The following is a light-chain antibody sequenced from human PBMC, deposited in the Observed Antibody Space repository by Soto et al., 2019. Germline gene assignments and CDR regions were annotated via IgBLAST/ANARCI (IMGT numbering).Light chain of an antibody. CDR3: QQFSSYPLT. Sequence: EIVMTQSPATLSVSPGERATLSCRASQSVSSNLAWYQQKPGQAPRLLIYGASTRATGIPARFSGSGSGTEFTLTISRLEPEDFAVYYCQQFSSYPLTFGGGTKVDI. V-gene: IGKV3-15*01. J-gene: IGKJ4*01. CDR1: QSVSSN. CDR2: GAS.